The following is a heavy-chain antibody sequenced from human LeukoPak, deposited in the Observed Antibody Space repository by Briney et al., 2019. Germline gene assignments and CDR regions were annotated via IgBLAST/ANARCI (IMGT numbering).Heavy chain of an antibody. CDR2: IYYSGST. CDR1: GGSISSYY. J-gene: IGHJ6*02. CDR3: ARVGGGSSWTYYYYGMDV. V-gene: IGHV4-59*01. Sequence: SETLSLTCTVSGGSISSYYWIWIRQPPGKGLEWIGYIYYSGSTNYNPSLKSRVTISVDTSKNQFSLKLSSVTAADTAVYYCARVGGGSSWTYYYYGMDVWGQGTTVTVSS. D-gene: IGHD6-13*01.